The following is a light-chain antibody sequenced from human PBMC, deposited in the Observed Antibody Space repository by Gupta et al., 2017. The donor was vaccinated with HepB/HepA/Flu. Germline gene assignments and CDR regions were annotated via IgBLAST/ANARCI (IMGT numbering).Light chain of an antibody. CDR2: AAS. CDR1: QSISSY. V-gene: IGKV1-39*01. CDR3: QQSYSTHLT. Sequence: DIQMTQSPSSLSASVGDRVTITCRASQSISSYLNWYQQKPGKAPKLLIYAASSLQSGVPSRFSGSGSWTDFTLTISHLQPEYFATCYCQQSYSTHLTFGGGTKVEIK. J-gene: IGKJ4*01.